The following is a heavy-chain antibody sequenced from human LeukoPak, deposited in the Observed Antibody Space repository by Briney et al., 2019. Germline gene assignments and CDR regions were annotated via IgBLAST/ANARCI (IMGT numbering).Heavy chain of an antibody. CDR3: ARDHYSSSWYRADAFDI. Sequence: GGSLRLSCAASGFTFSSYSMNWVRQAPGKGLEWVSSISSSSSYIYYADSVKGRFTISRDNAKNSLYLQMNSLRAEDTAVYYCARDHYSSSWYRADAFDIWGQGVLVTVSS. CDR1: GFTFSSYS. J-gene: IGHJ3*02. D-gene: IGHD6-13*01. V-gene: IGHV3-21*01. CDR2: ISSSSSYI.